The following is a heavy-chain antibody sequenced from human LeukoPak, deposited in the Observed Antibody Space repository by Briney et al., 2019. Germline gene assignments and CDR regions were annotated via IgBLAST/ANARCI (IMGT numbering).Heavy chain of an antibody. D-gene: IGHD2-2*01. CDR1: GYSFTTYW. J-gene: IGHJ5*02. V-gene: IGHV5-51*01. Sequence: GESLQISCKGSGYSFTTYWIVWVRQMPGKGLEWMGTIYLGDSDTRYSPSFQGQVTISADKSISTAYLQWTSLKASDTAMYYCARQESTSWSRFDPWGQGTLVTVSS. CDR2: IYLGDSDT. CDR3: ARQESTSWSRFDP.